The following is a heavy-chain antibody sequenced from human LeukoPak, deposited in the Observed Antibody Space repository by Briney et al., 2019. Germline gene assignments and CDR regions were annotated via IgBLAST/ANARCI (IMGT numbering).Heavy chain of an antibody. CDR1: GFTFSSYG. V-gene: IGHV3-30*18. Sequence: PGRSLRLSCAASGFTFSSYGTHWVRQAPGKGLEWVAVISYDGSNKYYADSVKGRFTISRDISKNTLYLQMNSLRAEDTAVYYCAKEKWPGYSYGPFDYWGQGTLVTVSS. D-gene: IGHD5-18*01. CDR2: ISYDGSNK. J-gene: IGHJ4*02. CDR3: AKEKWPGYSYGPFDY.